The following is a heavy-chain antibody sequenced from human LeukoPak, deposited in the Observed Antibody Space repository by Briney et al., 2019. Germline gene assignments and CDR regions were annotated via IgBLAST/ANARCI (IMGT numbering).Heavy chain of an antibody. J-gene: IGHJ5*02. D-gene: IGHD4-23*01. Sequence: SETLSLTCTVSGGSISSYYWSWIRQPPGKGLEWIGNIYYSGSTNYNPSLKSRVTISVDTSKNQFSLKLSSVTAADTAVYYCARRVNNWFDPWGQGTLVTVSS. CDR1: GGSISSYY. CDR3: ARRVNNWFDP. CDR2: IYYSGST. V-gene: IGHV4-59*01.